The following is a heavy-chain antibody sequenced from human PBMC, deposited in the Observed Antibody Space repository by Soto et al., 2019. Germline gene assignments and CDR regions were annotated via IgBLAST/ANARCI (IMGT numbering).Heavy chain of an antibody. D-gene: IGHD3-10*01. V-gene: IGHV4-59*01. CDR1: GGSISSYY. CDR2: IYYSGST. J-gene: IGHJ3*02. Sequence: SETLSLTCTVSGGSISSYYWSWIRQPPGKGLEWIGYIYYSGSTNYNPSLKSRVTISVDTSKNQFSLKLSSVTAADTAVHYCARVAEMVRGVIFYAFDIWGQGTMVT. CDR3: ARVAEMVRGVIFYAFDI.